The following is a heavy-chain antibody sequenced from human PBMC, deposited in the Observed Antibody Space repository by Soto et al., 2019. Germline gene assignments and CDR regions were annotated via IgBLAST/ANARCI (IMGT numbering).Heavy chain of an antibody. CDR1: GGTFSSYA. CDR2: IIPIFGTA. D-gene: IGHD3-22*01. V-gene: IGHV1-69*13. J-gene: IGHJ4*02. Sequence: SVKVSCKASGGTFSSYAISWVRQAPGQGLEWMGGIIPIFGTANYAQKFQGRVTITADESTGTAYMELSSLRSEDTAVYYCARGAPRDYYYDSSGYYGDYWGQGTLVTVSS. CDR3: ARGAPRDYYYDSSGYYGDY.